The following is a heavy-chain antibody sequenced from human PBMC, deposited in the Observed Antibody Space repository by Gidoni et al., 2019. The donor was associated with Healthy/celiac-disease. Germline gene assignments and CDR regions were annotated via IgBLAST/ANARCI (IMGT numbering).Heavy chain of an antibody. J-gene: IGHJ5*02. D-gene: IGHD2-2*01. V-gene: IGHV3-30-3*01. CDR1: GFTFSSYA. CDR2: ISYDGSNK. CDR3: ARAPSRNCSSTSCRSSGNWFDP. Sequence: QVQLVESGGGVVQPGRSLRLSCAASGFTFSSYAMHWVRQAPGKGLEWVAVISYDGSNKYYADSVKGRFTISRDNSKNTLYLQMNSLRAEDTAVYYCARAPSRNCSSTSCRSSGNWFDPWGQGTLVTVSS.